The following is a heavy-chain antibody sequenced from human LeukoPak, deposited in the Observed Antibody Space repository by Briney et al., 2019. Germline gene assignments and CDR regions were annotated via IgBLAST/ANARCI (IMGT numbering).Heavy chain of an antibody. CDR1: GGSLSGYY. Sequence: SETLSLTCAVYGGSLSGYYWSWIRQPPGKGLEWIGEINHSGSTNYNPSLKSRVTISVGTSKNQFSLKLSSVTAADTAVYYCARGPYDWYFDLWGRGTLVTVSS. CDR3: ARGPYDWYFDL. D-gene: IGHD2-21*01. CDR2: INHSGST. V-gene: IGHV4-34*01. J-gene: IGHJ2*01.